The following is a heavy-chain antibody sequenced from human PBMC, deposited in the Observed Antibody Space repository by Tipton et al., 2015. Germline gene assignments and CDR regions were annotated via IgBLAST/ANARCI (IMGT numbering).Heavy chain of an antibody. D-gene: IGHD3-10*01. CDR3: ARGLLLWFGMSDY. V-gene: IGHV4-38-2*01. Sequence: TLSLTCAVSAYSISSDYYWGWIRQPPGKGLEWIGSISHSGNTYYNPSLKSRVTMSLDTSKNQFSLKLNSVTAADTAVYYCARGLLLWFGMSDYWGRGTLVTVSS. CDR1: AYSISSDYY. J-gene: IGHJ4*02. CDR2: ISHSGNT.